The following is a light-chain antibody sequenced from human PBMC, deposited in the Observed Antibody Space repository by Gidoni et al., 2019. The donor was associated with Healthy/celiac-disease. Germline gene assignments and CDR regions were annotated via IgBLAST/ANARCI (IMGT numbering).Light chain of an antibody. CDR3: GTWDSSMSATV. CDR2: DNN. J-gene: IGLJ2*01. CDR1: SSNMGNNY. V-gene: IGLV1-51*01. Sequence: QSVLPQPPSVSAAPGQKITIPCTGSSSNMGNNYVSWYQQLPGTAPKLLIYDNNKRPSGIPDRFSGSKSGTSATLGITGLQTGDEADYYCGTWDSSMSATVFGGGTKLTVL.